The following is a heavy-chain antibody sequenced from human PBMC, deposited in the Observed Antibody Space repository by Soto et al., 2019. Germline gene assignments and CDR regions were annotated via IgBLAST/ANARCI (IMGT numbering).Heavy chain of an antibody. CDR3: ARNPIPICSGGSCYTTTPEGGFDP. CDR1: GFTFSSYW. Sequence: EVQLVESGGGLVQPGGSLRLSCAASGFTFSSYWMHWVRQAPGKGLVWVSRINSDGSSTSYADSVKGRFTISRDNSKNTLYLQMNSLRAEDTAVYYCARNPIPICSGGSCYTTTPEGGFDPWGQGTLVTVSS. D-gene: IGHD2-15*01. CDR2: INSDGSST. J-gene: IGHJ5*02. V-gene: IGHV3-74*01.